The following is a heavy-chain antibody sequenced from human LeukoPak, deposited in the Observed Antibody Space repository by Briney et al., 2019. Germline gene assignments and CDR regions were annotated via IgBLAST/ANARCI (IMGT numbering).Heavy chain of an antibody. J-gene: IGHJ4*02. V-gene: IGHV3-23*01. Sequence: GGSLRLSCAASGFTFSSYAMSWVRQAPGKGMEWVSAISGSGGITYYADSVKGRFTISRDNSKNTLYLQMNSLRAEDTAVYYCAKDLAYYYGSGKSGFDYWGQGTLVTVSS. CDR2: ISGSGGIT. CDR1: GFTFSSYA. CDR3: AKDLAYYYGSGKSGFDY. D-gene: IGHD3-10*01.